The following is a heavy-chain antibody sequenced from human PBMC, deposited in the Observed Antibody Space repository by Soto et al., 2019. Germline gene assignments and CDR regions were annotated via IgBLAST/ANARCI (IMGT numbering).Heavy chain of an antibody. Sequence: AFVPLSLTRGVDGGAFIGFYWSWIRQPPGKGLEWIGEINHSGSTNYNPSLKSRVTISVDTSKNQFSLKLSSVTAADTAVYYCARGWDVWGQGTTLTVSS. CDR1: GGAFIGFY. J-gene: IGHJ6*02. V-gene: IGHV4-34*01. CDR2: INHSGST. CDR3: ARGWDV.